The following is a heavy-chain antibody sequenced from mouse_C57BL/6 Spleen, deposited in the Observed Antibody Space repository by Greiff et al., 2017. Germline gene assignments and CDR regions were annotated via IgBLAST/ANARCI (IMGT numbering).Heavy chain of an antibody. CDR2: IDPADSYT. J-gene: IGHJ1*03. CDR3: ARRDYYGSSAWYFEV. CDR1: GYTFTSYW. Sequence: QVQLQQPGAELVMPGASVKLSCKASGYTFTSYWMHWVKQRPGQGLEWIGEIDPADSYTNYNQKFKGKSTLTVDKSSSTAYRQLRSLTSEDSAVDYGARRDYYGSSAWYFEVGAQGPRSPSPQ. D-gene: IGHD1-1*01. V-gene: IGHV1-69*01.